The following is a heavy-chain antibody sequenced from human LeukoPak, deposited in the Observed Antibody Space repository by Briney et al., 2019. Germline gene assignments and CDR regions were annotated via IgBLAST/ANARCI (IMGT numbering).Heavy chain of an antibody. J-gene: IGHJ4*02. D-gene: IGHD2-21*02. Sequence: SGGSLRLSCAASGFTFSSYWMNWVRQAPGKRLEWVANIKQDGSEKFYVDSVKGRFTISRDNAKNSLYLQMNSLRAKDTAVYYCAREGVTDFDYWGQGTLVTVSS. CDR1: GFTFSSYW. V-gene: IGHV3-7*01. CDR3: AREGVTDFDY. CDR2: IKQDGSEK.